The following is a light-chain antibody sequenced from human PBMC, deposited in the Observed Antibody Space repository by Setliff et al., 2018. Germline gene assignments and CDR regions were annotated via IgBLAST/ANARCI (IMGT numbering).Light chain of an antibody. CDR2: DSN. Sequence: QSVLTQPPSVSAAPGQKVTISCSGNNSNIGSNFVSWYQQLPGTAPKLLIYDSNSRPSGIADRFSGSKSGTSATLGITGLQTGDEADYYCGTWDSSLSAVVFGGGTKGTVL. J-gene: IGLJ2*01. CDR1: NSNIGSNF. V-gene: IGLV1-51*01. CDR3: GTWDSSLSAVV.